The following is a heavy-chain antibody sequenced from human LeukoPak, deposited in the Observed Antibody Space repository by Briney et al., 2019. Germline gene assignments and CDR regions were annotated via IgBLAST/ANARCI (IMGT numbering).Heavy chain of an antibody. Sequence: PGGSLRLSCVVSGITFSRHSMNWVRQAPGKGLEWVSSISSGSTYIVYADSVKGRFTISRDDAENSLYLQMNSLRAEDTAVYFCARFETQGTVDFDNWGQGTLVTVSS. CDR2: ISSGSTYI. CDR1: GITFSRHS. D-gene: IGHD3/OR15-3a*01. V-gene: IGHV3-21*01. J-gene: IGHJ4*02. CDR3: ARFETQGTVDFDN.